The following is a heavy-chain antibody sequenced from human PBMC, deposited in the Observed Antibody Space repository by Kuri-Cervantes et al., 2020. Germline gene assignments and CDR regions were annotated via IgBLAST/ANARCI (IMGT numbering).Heavy chain of an antibody. Sequence: GESLKISCAASGFTVSSNYMSWVRQAPGKGLEWVSVIYSGGSTYYADSVKGRFTISRDNSKNTLHLQMNSLRAEDTAVYYCARGSGYRFVDYWGQGTLVTVSS. CDR3: ARGSGYRFVDY. CDR1: GFTVSSNY. V-gene: IGHV3-53*01. J-gene: IGHJ4*02. D-gene: IGHD5-18*01. CDR2: IYSGGST.